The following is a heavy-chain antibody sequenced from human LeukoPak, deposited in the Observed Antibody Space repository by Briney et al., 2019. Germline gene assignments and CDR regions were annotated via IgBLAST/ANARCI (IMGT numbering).Heavy chain of an antibody. J-gene: IGHJ4*02. V-gene: IGHV4-4*07. D-gene: IGHD6-19*01. Sequence: SETLSLTCTVSGVSISAYFWTWIRQPAGKGLEWIGRIYTSGTINYNPSLESRLTMSLDTSKNQISLRLSSVTAADTGVYYCARLPGLQWLAEFDYWGQGTLVTVSS. CDR2: IYTSGTI. CDR3: ARLPGLQWLAEFDY. CDR1: GVSISAYF.